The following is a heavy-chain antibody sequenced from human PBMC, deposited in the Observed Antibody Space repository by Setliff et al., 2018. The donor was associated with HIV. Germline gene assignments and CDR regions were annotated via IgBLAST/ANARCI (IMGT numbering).Heavy chain of an antibody. CDR2: IYHSGTT. CDR1: GYSISSGSY. Sequence: SETLSLTCAVSGYSISSGSYWAWIRQPPGKGLEWIGSIYHSGTTYYNPSLKSRVTISVDTSKNQFSLKLSSVTAADTAVYYCARVRQVSDYGGNWGYFDYWGQGTLVTVSS. CDR3: ARVRQVSDYGGNWGYFDY. V-gene: IGHV4-38-2*01. D-gene: IGHD4-17*01. J-gene: IGHJ4*02.